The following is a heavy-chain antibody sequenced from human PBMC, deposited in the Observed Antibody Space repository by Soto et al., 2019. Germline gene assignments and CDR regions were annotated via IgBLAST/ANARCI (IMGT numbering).Heavy chain of an antibody. J-gene: IGHJ4*02. CDR2: INAGNGNT. CDR1: GYTFTSYA. CDR3: ARDVAVAAPTGSFDY. V-gene: IGHV1-3*01. Sequence: QVQLVQSGAEVKKPGASVKVSCKASGYTFTSYAMHWVRQAPGQRLEWMGWINAGNGNTKYSQKFQGRVTITRDTSASTAYMELSSLRSEDTAVYYCARDVAVAAPTGSFDYWGQGTLVTVSS. D-gene: IGHD2-21*02.